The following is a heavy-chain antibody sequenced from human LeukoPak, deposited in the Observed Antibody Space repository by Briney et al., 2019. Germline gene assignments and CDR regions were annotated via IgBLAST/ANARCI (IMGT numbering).Heavy chain of an antibody. D-gene: IGHD3-22*01. J-gene: IGHJ4*02. CDR1: GFTFSSYG. CDR2: ISYDGSNK. CDR3: AKGHGDSSGYYYFGS. Sequence: GGSLRLPCAASGFTFSSYGMHWVRQAPGKGLEWVAVISYDGSNKYYADSVKGRFTISRDNSKNTLYLQMNSLRAEDTAVYYCAKGHGDSSGYYYFGSWGQGTLVTVSS. V-gene: IGHV3-30*18.